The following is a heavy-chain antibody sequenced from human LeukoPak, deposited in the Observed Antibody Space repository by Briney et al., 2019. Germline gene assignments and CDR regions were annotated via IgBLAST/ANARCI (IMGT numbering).Heavy chain of an antibody. V-gene: IGHV3-20*04. CDR2: INWNGGST. J-gene: IGHJ6*03. Sequence: PGGSLRLSCAASGFTFSSYSMNWVRQAPGKGLEWVSGINWNGGSTVYADSVKGRFTISRDNAKNSLYLQMNSLRAEDTALYYCARGGITIFGVVSYMDVWGKGTTVTVSS. CDR1: GFTFSSYS. D-gene: IGHD3-3*01. CDR3: ARGGITIFGVVSYMDV.